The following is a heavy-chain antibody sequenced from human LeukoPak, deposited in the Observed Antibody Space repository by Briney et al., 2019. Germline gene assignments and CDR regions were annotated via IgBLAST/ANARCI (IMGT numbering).Heavy chain of an antibody. CDR3: ARALIVVADDYYYGMDV. CDR1: GFTFSTYW. CDR2: IKRDGSEK. D-gene: IGHD6-19*01. Sequence: PGGSLRLSWAASGFTFSTYWMSWVRQAPGKGLEWVANIKRDGSEKYYVDSVKGRFTISRDNGKNSLYLQMNSLRVEDTAVYYCARALIVVADDYYYGMDVWGQGTTVTVSS. V-gene: IGHV3-7*01. J-gene: IGHJ6*02.